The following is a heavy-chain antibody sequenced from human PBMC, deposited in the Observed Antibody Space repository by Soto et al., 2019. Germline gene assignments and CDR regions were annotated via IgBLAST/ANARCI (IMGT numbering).Heavy chain of an antibody. V-gene: IGHV1-2*04. J-gene: IGHJ6*02. D-gene: IGHD3-10*01. CDR1: GYTFTGYY. CDR3: ARGGLWFGELSPRYYYYGMEG. CDR2: INPNSGGT. Sequence: ASVKVSCKASGYTFTGYYMHWVRQAPGQGLEWMGWINPNSGGTNYAQKFQGWVTMTRDTSISTAYMELSRLRSDDTAVYYCARGGLWFGELSPRYYYYGMEGWGQGTTVTVSS.